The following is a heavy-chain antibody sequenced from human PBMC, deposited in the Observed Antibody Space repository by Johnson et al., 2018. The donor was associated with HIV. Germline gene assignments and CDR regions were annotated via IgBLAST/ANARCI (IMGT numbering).Heavy chain of an antibody. CDR2: IRSDGVNK. J-gene: IGHJ3*02. D-gene: IGHD3-9*01. CDR3: AREEGTDILTRGDAFDI. Sequence: QVYLVESGGGVVQPGGSLRLSCAASGFTFSSYDMQWVRQAPGKGLEWLAYIRSDGVNKQYTDSVKGRFTISRENSKNTVYLQMNSLRDEDTSVYYCAREEGTDILTRGDAFDIWGQGTMVTVSS. CDR1: GFTFSSYD. V-gene: IGHV3-30*02.